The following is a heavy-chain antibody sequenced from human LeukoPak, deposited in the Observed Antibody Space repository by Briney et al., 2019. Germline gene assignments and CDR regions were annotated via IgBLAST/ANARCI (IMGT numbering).Heavy chain of an antibody. J-gene: IGHJ4*02. V-gene: IGHV3-23*01. D-gene: IGHD3-16*02. Sequence: PGGSLRLSCAASGLTLASYPMSWVRQAPGKGLEWLSALNSGGGDETYYADSVKGRFTISRDNSKNTLYLQMNSLTAEDTAMYYCVKDRNRFRDFFDYWGQGTLVTVSS. CDR2: LNSGGGDET. CDR3: VKDRNRFRDFFDY. CDR1: GLTLASYP.